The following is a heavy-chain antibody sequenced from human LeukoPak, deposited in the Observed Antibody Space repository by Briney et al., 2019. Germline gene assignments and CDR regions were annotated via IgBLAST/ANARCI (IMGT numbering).Heavy chain of an antibody. CDR3: ARDRVLLGTYYFDY. V-gene: IGHV1-2*02. D-gene: IGHD3-10*01. J-gene: IGHJ4*02. CDR2: INPNSGGT. CDR1: GYTFTGYY. Sequence: ASVKVSCKASGYTFTGYYMHWVRQAPGQGLEWMGWINPNSGGTNYAQKFQGRVTMTRDTSTSTAYMELRSLRSDDTAVYYCARDRVLLGTYYFDYWGQGTLVTVSS.